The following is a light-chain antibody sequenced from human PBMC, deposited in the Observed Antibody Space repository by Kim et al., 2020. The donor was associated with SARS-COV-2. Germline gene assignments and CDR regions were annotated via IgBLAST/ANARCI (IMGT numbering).Light chain of an antibody. Sequence: SPGERATLSCRASQSVRDNLAWYQQKPGQAPRLLIYGASTRATGIPARFSGSGSGTEFTLTISSLQSEDFAIYFCQQYNYWPPWTFGQGTKVDIK. V-gene: IGKV3-15*01. CDR3: QQYNYWPPWT. CDR1: QSVRDN. CDR2: GAS. J-gene: IGKJ1*01.